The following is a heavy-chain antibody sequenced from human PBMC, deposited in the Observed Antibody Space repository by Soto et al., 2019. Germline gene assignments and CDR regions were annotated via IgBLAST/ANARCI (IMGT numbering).Heavy chain of an antibody. Sequence: SETLSLTCIVSGGSIRGSHWSWIRQSAAKGLEWIGRIYASGTTNYNPCFKSRVTMSVDTSRNQFSLNVKSVTAADTALYYCVKNYRSDGPGWFDPWGQGIQVTVSS. CDR2: IYASGTT. CDR3: VKNYRSDGPGWFDP. J-gene: IGHJ5*02. CDR1: GGSIRGSH. D-gene: IGHD3-16*02. V-gene: IGHV4-4*07.